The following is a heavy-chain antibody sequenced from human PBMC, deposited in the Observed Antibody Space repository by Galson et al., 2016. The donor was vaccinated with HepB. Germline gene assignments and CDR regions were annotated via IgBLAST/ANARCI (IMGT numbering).Heavy chain of an antibody. J-gene: IGHJ1*01. Sequence: SLRLSCAASGFTFNTYGMNWVRQAPGKGLEWISFISSSSDIIHYADSVKGRFTISRDNAKNALYLQMNSLRDEDMAVYYCARNPEVNIILHPWGQGTLVTVSS. CDR1: GFTFNTYG. CDR3: ARNPEVNIILHP. V-gene: IGHV3-48*02. CDR2: ISSSSDII. D-gene: IGHD2/OR15-2a*01.